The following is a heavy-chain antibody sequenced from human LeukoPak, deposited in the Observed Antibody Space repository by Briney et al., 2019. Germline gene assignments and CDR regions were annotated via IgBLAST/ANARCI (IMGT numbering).Heavy chain of an antibody. CDR2: ISAYNGNT. J-gene: IGHJ4*02. D-gene: IGHD3-22*01. CDR1: GYTFTSYG. CDR3: ARDGPHYYDSSGYLDY. V-gene: IGHV1-18*01. Sequence: ASVKVSCKASGYTFTSYGISWVRQAPGQGLEWMGWISAYNGNTNYAQKLQGRVTMITDTSTSTAYMELRSLRSDDTAVYYCARDGPHYYDSSGYLDYWGQGTLVTVSS.